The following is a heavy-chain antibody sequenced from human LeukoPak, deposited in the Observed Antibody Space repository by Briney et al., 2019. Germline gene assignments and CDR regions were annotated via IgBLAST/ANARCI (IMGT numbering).Heavy chain of an antibody. J-gene: IGHJ3*02. CDR3: ARDFFSFAWPNAFDI. Sequence: KPSETLSLTCTVSGTSISSFYWSWIRQPAGKGLEWIGRIYTFGSTNYNPALESRVTMSLDTSKNQVSLNLNSVTDADTAVYYCARDFFSFAWPNAFDIWGQGTMVTVSS. V-gene: IGHV4-4*07. D-gene: IGHD2/OR15-2a*01. CDR2: IYTFGST. CDR1: GTSISSFY.